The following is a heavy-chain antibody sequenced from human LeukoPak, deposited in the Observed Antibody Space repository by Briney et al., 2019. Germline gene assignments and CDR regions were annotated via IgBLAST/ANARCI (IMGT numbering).Heavy chain of an antibody. D-gene: IGHD3-10*01. Sequence: PGGSLRLSCAASGFTFSSYEMNLVRQAPGKGLGWVSYISSSGSTIYYADSVKGRFTISRDNAKNSLYLQMNSLRAEDTAVYYCASRITMVRGGYWGQGTLVTVSS. CDR1: GFTFSSYE. V-gene: IGHV3-48*03. J-gene: IGHJ4*02. CDR2: ISSSGSTI. CDR3: ASRITMVRGGY.